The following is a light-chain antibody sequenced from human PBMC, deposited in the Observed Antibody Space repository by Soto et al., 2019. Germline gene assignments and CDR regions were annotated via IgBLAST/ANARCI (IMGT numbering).Light chain of an antibody. CDR2: GAS. V-gene: IGKV3-20*01. J-gene: IGKJ1*01. Sequence: EIVLTQSPGTLSLSPGERATLSCRASQSVSNNYLAWYQQKPGQAPRLLIYGASSRATGIPDRFSGSGSGKDFILTISRLEPEDFAVYYCQQYGNSWTFGQGTKVE. CDR3: QQYGNSWT. CDR1: QSVSNNY.